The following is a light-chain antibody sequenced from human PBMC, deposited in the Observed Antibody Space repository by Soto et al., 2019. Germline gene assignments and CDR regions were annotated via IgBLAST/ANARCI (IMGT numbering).Light chain of an antibody. CDR3: QQRSNWPLN. CDR1: QSVIRN. J-gene: IGKJ5*01. V-gene: IGKV3-11*01. Sequence: EIVLTHSPATLSVSPWYMATLSFSSSQSVIRNLAGYQQKPGQAPRLLIYGASTRAAIIPARFSGSGSGTAFTLTISSLEPEDFAVYYCQQRSNWPLNFGQGTRLEIK. CDR2: GAS.